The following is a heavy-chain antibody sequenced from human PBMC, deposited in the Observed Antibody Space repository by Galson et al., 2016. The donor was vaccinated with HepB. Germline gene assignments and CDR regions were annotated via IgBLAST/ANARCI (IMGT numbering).Heavy chain of an antibody. J-gene: IGHJ4*02. CDR1: GFTFSKYG. CDR3: AREQVGDYYDTFGYPDY. CDR2: IWSDVTDE. Sequence: SLRLSCAASGFTFSKYGMHWVRQAPGKGLEWVAHIWSDVTDENYGPAVKGRSAISRDNSNNTVFLQMNNLRAEDTAVYYCAREQVGDYYDTFGYPDYWGQGALVTVSS. V-gene: IGHV3-33*01. D-gene: IGHD3-22*01.